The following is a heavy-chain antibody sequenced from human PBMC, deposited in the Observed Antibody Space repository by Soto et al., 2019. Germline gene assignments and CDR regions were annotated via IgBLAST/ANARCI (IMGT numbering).Heavy chain of an antibody. D-gene: IGHD2-21*01. CDR1: GYSISSGYY. CDR3: SRIDHRFVWWFFLDS. V-gene: IGHV4-38-2*01. Sequence: SEPLSLTCALSGYSISSGYYWGWLRQPPGQGLEWIGSIYHSGSTYYNPSQKSRVTISVDTTNNHFSLTLDSVTGADTVVYYCSRIDHRFVWWFFLDSWGQGTLVTVSS. J-gene: IGHJ4*02. CDR2: IYHSGST.